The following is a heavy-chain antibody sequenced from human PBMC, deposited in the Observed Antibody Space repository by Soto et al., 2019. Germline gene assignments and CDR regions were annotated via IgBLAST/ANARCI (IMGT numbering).Heavy chain of an antibody. Sequence: GRSLRLSCAASGFTFSSYSMNWVRQAPGKGLEWVSYISSSSSTIYYADSVKGRFTISRDNAKNSLYLQMNSLRDEDTAVYYCARYQRWLQLPWFAHCGQGTLVTVSS. CDR1: GFTFSSYS. J-gene: IGHJ5*02. V-gene: IGHV3-48*02. CDR2: ISSSSSTI. D-gene: IGHD5-12*01. CDR3: ARYQRWLQLPWFAH.